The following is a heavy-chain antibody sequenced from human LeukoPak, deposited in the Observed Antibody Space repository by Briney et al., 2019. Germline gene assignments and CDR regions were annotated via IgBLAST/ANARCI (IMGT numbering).Heavy chain of an antibody. J-gene: IGHJ4*02. D-gene: IGHD4-17*01. Sequence: QPGRSLRLSCAASGFTFSSYAMHWVRQAPGKGLEGVAVISWDGSNKYYADSVKGRFTISRDDSKNTLYLQMNSLRDEDTAVYYCAKDSVTTGFYFDYWGQGTLVTVSS. V-gene: IGHV3-30-3*01. CDR3: AKDSVTTGFYFDY. CDR1: GFTFSSYA. CDR2: ISWDGSNK.